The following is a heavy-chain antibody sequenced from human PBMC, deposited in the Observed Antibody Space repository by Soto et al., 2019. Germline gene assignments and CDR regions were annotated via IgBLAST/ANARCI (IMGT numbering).Heavy chain of an antibody. CDR2: IYYSGST. J-gene: IGHJ6*03. CDR1: GGSISSGGYY. CDR3: ARVTTSTSDIVVVPAAMYYYYYMDV. V-gene: IGHV4-31*03. D-gene: IGHD2-2*01. Sequence: PAETLSLTCTVSGGSISSGGYYWSWIRQHPGKGQEWIGYIYYSGSTYYNPSLKSRGTISVDTSKNQFPLKLSSVTAADTAVYYCARVTTSTSDIVVVPAAMYYYYYMDVWGKGTTVTVSS.